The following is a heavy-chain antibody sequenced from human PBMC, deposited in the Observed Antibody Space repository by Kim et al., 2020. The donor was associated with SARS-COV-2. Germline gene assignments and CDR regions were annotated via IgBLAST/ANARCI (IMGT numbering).Heavy chain of an antibody. V-gene: IGHV3-33*01. J-gene: IGHJ4*02. CDR3: ARSSRYYDFWSGDFDY. D-gene: IGHD3-3*01. Sequence: YYADPVKGRFTISRDNSKNTLYLQMNSLRAEDTAVYYCARSSRYYDFWSGDFDYWGQGTLVTVSS.